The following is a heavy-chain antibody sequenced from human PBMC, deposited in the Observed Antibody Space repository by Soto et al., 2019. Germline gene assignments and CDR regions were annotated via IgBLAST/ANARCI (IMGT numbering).Heavy chain of an antibody. CDR1: GYSFTDYH. Sequence: QVQLVQSGAEVKKPGASVKVSCKASGYSFTDYHIHWVRQAPGQGLEWLGRINPKSGGTSTAQKFQGWGTMTTDTSLSTASMELTRLTSDDTAIYYCARGDSTDCSNGVCSFFYNHNMDVWGQGTTVTVSS. CDR3: ARGDSTDCSNGVCSFFYNHNMDV. CDR2: INPKSGGT. J-gene: IGHJ6*02. D-gene: IGHD2-8*01. V-gene: IGHV1-2*04.